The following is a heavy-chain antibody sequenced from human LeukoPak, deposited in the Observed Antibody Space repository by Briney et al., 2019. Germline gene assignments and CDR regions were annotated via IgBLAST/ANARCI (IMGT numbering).Heavy chain of an antibody. Sequence: SETLSLTCTVSGGSISSSTYYWGWIRQPPGKGLEWIGSIYYSGTTYYNPSLKSRVTISVDTSKNQFSLRLSSVTAADTAVFYCARDRIGDPLDYWGQGTLVTVSS. V-gene: IGHV4-39*07. CDR2: IYYSGTT. CDR1: GGSISSSTYY. CDR3: ARDRIGDPLDY. J-gene: IGHJ4*02. D-gene: IGHD3-16*01.